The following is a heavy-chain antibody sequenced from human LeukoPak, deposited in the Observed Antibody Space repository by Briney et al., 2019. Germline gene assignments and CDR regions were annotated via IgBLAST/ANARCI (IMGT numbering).Heavy chain of an antibody. CDR3: AKDGATMVRGVIIFDY. CDR2: ISGSGGST. J-gene: IGHJ4*02. D-gene: IGHD3-10*01. V-gene: IGHV3-23*01. CDR1: GFTFSSYA. Sequence: GGSLRLSCAASGFTFSSYAMSWVRQAPGKGLEWVSAISGSGGSTYYADSVKGRFTISRDNSKNTLYPQMNSLRAEDTAVYYCAKDGATMVRGVIIFDYWGQGTLVTVSS.